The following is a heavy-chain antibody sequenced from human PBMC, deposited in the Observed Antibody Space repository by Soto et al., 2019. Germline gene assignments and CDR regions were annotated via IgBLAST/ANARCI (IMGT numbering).Heavy chain of an antibody. CDR1: GFTFSNAW. V-gene: IGHV3-15*07. Sequence: GGSLRLSCAASGFTFSNAWMNWVRQAPGKGLEWVGRIKSKTDGGTTDYAAPVKGRFTISRDDSKNTLYLQMNSLKTEDTAVYYCTTDPIGPTGGFCSSTSCYFPDAFDIWGQGTMVTVSS. D-gene: IGHD2-2*01. CDR3: TTDPIGPTGGFCSSTSCYFPDAFDI. J-gene: IGHJ3*02. CDR2: IKSKTDGGTT.